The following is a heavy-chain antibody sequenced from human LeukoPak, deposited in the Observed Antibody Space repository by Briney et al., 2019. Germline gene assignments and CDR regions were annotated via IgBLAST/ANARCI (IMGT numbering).Heavy chain of an antibody. CDR2: LSGSGGST. CDR3: ARSRGGTAADPSDY. Sequence: GGSLRLSCAASGFTFTTYAMSWVRQAPGKGLEWVSSLSGSGGSTQYADSVRGRCTISRDNSKNTLYLQMNSLRAEDTAMYYCARSRGGTAADPSDYWGQGTLVTVSS. CDR1: GFTFTTYA. J-gene: IGHJ4*02. D-gene: IGHD6-13*01. V-gene: IGHV3-23*01.